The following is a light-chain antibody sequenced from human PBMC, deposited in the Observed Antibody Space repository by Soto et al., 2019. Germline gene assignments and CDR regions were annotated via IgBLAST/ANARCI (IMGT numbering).Light chain of an antibody. J-gene: IGLJ1*01. Sequence: LTQPASVSGSPGQSITISCTGTSDDIGYYNYVSWYQHHPGKAPKLIIYAVTNRPSGVSTRFSGSKSANTASLTISGLQADDEADYYCSSYTTIGSLVFGAGTKVTVL. CDR3: SSYTTIGSLV. CDR2: AVT. V-gene: IGLV2-14*01. CDR1: SDDIGYYNY.